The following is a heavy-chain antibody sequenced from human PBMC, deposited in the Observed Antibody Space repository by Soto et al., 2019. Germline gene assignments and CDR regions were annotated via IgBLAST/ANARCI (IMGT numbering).Heavy chain of an antibody. D-gene: IGHD3-22*01. CDR2: ISWNSGSI. CDR3: AKDRAGYDSSGYEYFQH. V-gene: IGHV3-9*01. Sequence: GGSLRLSCAASGFTFDDYAMHWVRQAPGKGLEWVSGISWNSGSIGYADSVKGRFTISRDNAKNSLYLQMNSLRAEDTALYYCAKDRAGYDSSGYEYFQHWGQGTLVTVSS. J-gene: IGHJ1*01. CDR1: GFTFDDYA.